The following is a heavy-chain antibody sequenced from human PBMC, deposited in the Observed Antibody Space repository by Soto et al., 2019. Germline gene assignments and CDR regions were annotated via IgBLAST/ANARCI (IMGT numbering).Heavy chain of an antibody. Sequence: GASVKVSCKASGFTFTSSAMQWVRQARGQRLEWIGWIVVGSGNTNYAQKFQGRVTITADESTSTAYMELSSLRSEDTAVYYCARGAIEYSSSSPPHDAFDIWGQGTMVTVSS. D-gene: IGHD6-6*01. CDR3: ARGAIEYSSSSPPHDAFDI. V-gene: IGHV1-58*02. CDR1: GFTFTSSA. J-gene: IGHJ3*02. CDR2: IVVGSGNT.